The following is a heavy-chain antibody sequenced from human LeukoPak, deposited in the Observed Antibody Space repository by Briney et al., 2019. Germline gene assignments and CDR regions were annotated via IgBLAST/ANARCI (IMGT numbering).Heavy chain of an antibody. Sequence: GGSLRLSCAASGFTFSSYAMSWVRQAPGKGLEWVAAISGSDGRLFYADSVKGRFTISRDNSRNTVFLQMNSLRAEDTALYYCAKESPYRTPTRTYYFDYWGQGTLVTVSS. V-gene: IGHV3-23*01. CDR2: ISGSDGRL. CDR1: GFTFSSYA. CDR3: AKESPYRTPTRTYYFDY. J-gene: IGHJ4*02. D-gene: IGHD1-14*01.